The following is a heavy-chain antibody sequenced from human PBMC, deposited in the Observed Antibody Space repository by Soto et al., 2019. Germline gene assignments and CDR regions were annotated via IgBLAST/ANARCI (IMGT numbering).Heavy chain of an antibody. CDR3: AREGSSGVTDS. V-gene: IGHV3-66*01. CDR1: GFIVSSNY. CDR2: IYSGGNT. Sequence: EVQLVESGGGLVQPGGSLRLSCAASGFIVSSNYMSWVRQAPGKGLEWVSVIYSGGNTYYADSVKGRFTMSRDNSKNTLYLQMNSLRAEDTAVYYCAREGSSGVTDSWGQGTLVTVSS. D-gene: IGHD3-22*01. J-gene: IGHJ5*01.